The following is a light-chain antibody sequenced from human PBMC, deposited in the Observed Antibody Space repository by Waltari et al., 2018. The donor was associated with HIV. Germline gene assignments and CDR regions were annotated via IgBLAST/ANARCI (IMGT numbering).Light chain of an antibody. J-gene: IGLJ2*01. V-gene: IGLV1-51*01. Sequence: SVLTQPPSLSAAPGQKVTISCYGSDSDIGNNYVSWYQQLPETAPKLLIHENNRRPSGIPDRYSGSKYGTSAMLAITGLQTGDEADYFCGTWDSNLSVVLFGGGTKLTVL. CDR3: GTWDSNLSVVL. CDR2: ENN. CDR1: DSDIGNNY.